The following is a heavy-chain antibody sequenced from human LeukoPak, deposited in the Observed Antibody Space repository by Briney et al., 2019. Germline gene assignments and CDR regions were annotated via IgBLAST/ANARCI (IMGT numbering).Heavy chain of an antibody. D-gene: IGHD3-9*01. V-gene: IGHV1-3*01. CDR3: ARGRRYFDWYASDY. J-gene: IGHJ4*02. CDR2: INAGNGNT. CDR1: GYTFTSYA. Sequence: ASVKVSCTASGYTFTSYAMHWVRQATGQRLEWMGWINAGNGNTKYSQKFQGRVTITRDTSASTAYMELSSLRSEDTAVYYCARGRRYFDWYASDYWGQGTLVTVSS.